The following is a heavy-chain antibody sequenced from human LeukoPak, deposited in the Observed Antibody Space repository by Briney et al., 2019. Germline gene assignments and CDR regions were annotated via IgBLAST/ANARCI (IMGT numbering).Heavy chain of an antibody. J-gene: IGHJ6*03. Sequence: ASVKVSCKASGYTFTSYGISWVRQAPGQGLEWMGWISAYNGNTNYAQKLQGRVTITADESTSTAYMELSSLRSEDTAVYYCARVPMLHGYSYNYYYMDVWGKGTTVTISS. D-gene: IGHD5-18*01. V-gene: IGHV1-18*01. CDR3: ARVPMLHGYSYNYYYMDV. CDR1: GYTFTSYG. CDR2: ISAYNGNT.